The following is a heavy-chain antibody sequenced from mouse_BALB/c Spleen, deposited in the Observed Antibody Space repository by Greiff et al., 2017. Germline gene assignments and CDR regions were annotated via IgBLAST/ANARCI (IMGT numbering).Heavy chain of an antibody. J-gene: IGHJ3*01. CDR2: ISYDGSN. D-gene: IGHD2-4*01. CDR3: ADYDYDGAY. Sequence: EVQLQQSGPGLVKPSQSLSLTCSVTGYSITSGYYWNWIRQFPGNKLEWMGYISYDGSNNYNPSLKNRISITRDTSKNQFFLKLNSVTTEDTATYYCADYDYDGAYWGQGTLVTVSA. CDR1: GYSITSGYY. V-gene: IGHV3-6*02.